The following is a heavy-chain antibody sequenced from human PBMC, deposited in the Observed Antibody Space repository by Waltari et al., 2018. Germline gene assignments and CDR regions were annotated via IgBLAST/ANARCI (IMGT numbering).Heavy chain of an antibody. Sequence: QVQLVPSGAEVTKPGASVKVSCKASGYTFTSYYMHLVRQAPGQGLEWMGIINTSGGSKSYAQKFQGRVTMTRDTSTSTVYMEMSSLRSEDTDVYYCARGGDTARGEGAFDIWGQGTMVTVSS. CDR3: ARGGDTARGEGAFDI. D-gene: IGHD5-18*01. J-gene: IGHJ3*02. CDR1: GYTFTSYY. V-gene: IGHV1-46*01. CDR2: INTSGGSK.